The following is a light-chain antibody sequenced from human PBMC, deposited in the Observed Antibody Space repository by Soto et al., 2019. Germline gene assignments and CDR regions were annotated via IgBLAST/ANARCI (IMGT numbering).Light chain of an antibody. V-gene: IGKV3-20*01. J-gene: IGKJ4*01. Sequence: EVVLTQSPGTLSLSPGESATLSCRASQSVSSNYLAWYQQKPGQAPRLLIYGVSTRATGIPDRFSGSGSGTDFSLTISRLEPEDFALYYCQQYFTSPLTCGGGTKVDIK. CDR3: QQYFTSPLT. CDR1: QSVSSNY. CDR2: GVS.